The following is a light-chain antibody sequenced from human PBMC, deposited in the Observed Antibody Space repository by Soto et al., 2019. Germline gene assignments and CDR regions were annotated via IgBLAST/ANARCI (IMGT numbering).Light chain of an antibody. CDR3: QQYASSPLT. CDR2: DAS. Sequence: EIELTQSPGTLSLSPGERATLSCRASQRVSSSYLAWYQQKPGQAPRRLIYDASSRATGIPDRFSGSGSGTDFTLTISRLQPEDFAVYYCQQYASSPLTFGGGTKVDIK. J-gene: IGKJ4*01. V-gene: IGKV3-20*01. CDR1: QRVSSSY.